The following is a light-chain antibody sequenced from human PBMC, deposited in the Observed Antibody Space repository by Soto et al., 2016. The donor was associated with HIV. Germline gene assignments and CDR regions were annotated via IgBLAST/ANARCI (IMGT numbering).Light chain of an antibody. J-gene: IGLJ2*01. CDR2: DDN. Sequence: SYELTQPPSVSVAPGKTASISCGGDNIGRKSVHWYQQKTGQAPILVVYDDNERPSGIPERFSGSNSGNTATLTISRVEAGDEADYYCQVWDSSSDHLVVFGGGTKLTVL. V-gene: IGLV3-21*03. CDR3: QVWDSSSDHLVV. CDR1: NIGRKS.